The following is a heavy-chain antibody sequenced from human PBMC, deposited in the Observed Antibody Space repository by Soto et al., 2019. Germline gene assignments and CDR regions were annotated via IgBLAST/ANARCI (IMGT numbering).Heavy chain of an antibody. J-gene: IGHJ6*02. V-gene: IGHV4-59*02. CDR2: MYDSGRT. CDR1: GGSVSSDY. CDR3: ARVYCSSTSCYAMDV. Sequence: ASETLSLTCTVSGGSVSSDYWSWIRQPPGKGLEWIGYMYDSGRTNYNPSLKSRVTTSVDTSKKQISLKLRSVTAADTAVYYCARVYCSSTSCYAMDVWGQGTTVTVSS. D-gene: IGHD2-2*01.